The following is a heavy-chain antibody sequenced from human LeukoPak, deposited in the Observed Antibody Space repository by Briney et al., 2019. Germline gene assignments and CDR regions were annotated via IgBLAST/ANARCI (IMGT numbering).Heavy chain of an antibody. Sequence: ASVRVSCRASGYTFDGYYMHWVRQAPGQGLEWMGWINPNSGGTNYAQKFQGRVTITRDTSISTAYMELSRLRSDDTAVYYCARDWGWSSSWFGTFDYWGQGTLVTVSS. V-gene: IGHV1-2*02. CDR2: INPNSGGT. D-gene: IGHD6-13*01. J-gene: IGHJ4*02. CDR3: ARDWGWSSSWFGTFDY. CDR1: GYTFDGYY.